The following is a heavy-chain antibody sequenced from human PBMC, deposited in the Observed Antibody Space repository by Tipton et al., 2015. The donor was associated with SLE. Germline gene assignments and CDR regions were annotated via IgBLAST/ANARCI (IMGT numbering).Heavy chain of an antibody. V-gene: IGHV4-39*07. D-gene: IGHD3-22*01. CDR3: AKYYYEASGYQSVDY. J-gene: IGHJ4*02. CDR1: GDSIDTVNYF. Sequence: TLSLTCTFSGDSIDTVNYFWSWIRQSPNKGLEWIGNIYYDGNTYYNPSLKSRLTISVDTSKNQFSLKLTSVTAADTAVYYCAKYYYEASGYQSVDYWGQGALVTVSS. CDR2: IYYDGNT.